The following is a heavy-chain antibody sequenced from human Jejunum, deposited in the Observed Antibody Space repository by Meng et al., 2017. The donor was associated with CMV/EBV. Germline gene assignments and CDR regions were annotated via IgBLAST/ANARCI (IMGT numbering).Heavy chain of an antibody. V-gene: IGHV3-23*01. CDR3: VKGGWLDD. D-gene: IGHD2-15*01. Sequence: SCVASGFPFSTYDMSWVRQAPGEGLEWVSVITGRDDSPYYADSVKGRFTISRDKSRNTLFLQMNSLRVEDTVLYYCVKGGWLDDWGQGTLVTVSS. CDR1: GFPFSTYD. J-gene: IGHJ4*02. CDR2: ITGRDDSP.